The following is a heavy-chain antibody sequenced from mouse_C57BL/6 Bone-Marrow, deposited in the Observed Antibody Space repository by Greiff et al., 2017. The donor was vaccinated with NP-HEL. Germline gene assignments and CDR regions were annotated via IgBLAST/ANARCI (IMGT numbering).Heavy chain of an antibody. V-gene: IGHV5-12*01. J-gene: IGHJ3*01. CDR2: ISNGGGST. D-gene: IGHD2-3*01. Sequence: EVQGVESGGGLVQPGGSLKLSCAASGFTFSDYYMYWIRQTPEKRLEWVAYISNGGGSTYYPDTVKGRFTISRDNAKNTLYLQMSRLKSEDTAMYYCARRDGYWAWFAYWGQGTLVTVSA. CDR1: GFTFSDYY. CDR3: ARRDGYWAWFAY.